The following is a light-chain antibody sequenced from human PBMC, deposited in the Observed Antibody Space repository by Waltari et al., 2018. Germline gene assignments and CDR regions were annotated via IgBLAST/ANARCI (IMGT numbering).Light chain of an antibody. CDR2: WAS. CDR3: QQYYSSSFT. J-gene: IGKJ3*01. Sequence: DIVMTQSPHSLAVSLGERATLNCKSSQSVLWSSNNKNYLAWYQQKPGQPPKLLISWASTRESGVPDRFSGSGSGTDFTLTISSLQAEDVAFYYCQQYYSSSFTFGPGTKVDIK. CDR1: QSVLWSSNNKNY. V-gene: IGKV4-1*01.